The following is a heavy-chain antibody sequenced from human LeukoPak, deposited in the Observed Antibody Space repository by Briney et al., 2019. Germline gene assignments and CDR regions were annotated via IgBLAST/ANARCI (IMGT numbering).Heavy chain of an antibody. J-gene: IGHJ3*02. CDR1: GGSFSSSSYY. D-gene: IGHD3-22*01. CDR2: WYYGGST. CDR3: ARRPHYYDSSGPI. V-gene: IGHV4-39*07. Sequence: PSETLSLTCSVSGGSFSSSSYYWVWIRQPPGKGLEWIGSWYYGGSTPYNSSLKSRVTVSVDTSKNQFSLKLNSVTAADTAVYFCARRPHYYDSSGPIWGQGTLVTVSS.